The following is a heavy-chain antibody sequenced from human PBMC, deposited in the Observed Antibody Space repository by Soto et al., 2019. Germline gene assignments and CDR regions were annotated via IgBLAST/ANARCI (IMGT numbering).Heavy chain of an antibody. V-gene: IGHV5-10-1*01. CDR2: IDPSDSYT. Sequence: GESLKISCKGSGYSFTSYWISWVRQMPGKGLEWMGRIDPSDSYTNYSPSFQGHVTISADKSISTAYLQWSSLKASDTAMYYCARSTVTTVPYYYGMDVWGQGTTVTVSS. D-gene: IGHD4-17*01. CDR3: ARSTVTTVPYYYGMDV. J-gene: IGHJ6*02. CDR1: GYSFTSYW.